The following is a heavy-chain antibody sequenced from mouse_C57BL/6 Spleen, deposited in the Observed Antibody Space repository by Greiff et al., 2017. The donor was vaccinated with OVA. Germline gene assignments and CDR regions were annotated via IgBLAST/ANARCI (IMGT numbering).Heavy chain of an antibody. V-gene: IGHV1-82*01. CDR3: ARENYYGSRGYFDY. Sequence: QVQLQQSGPELVKPGASVKISCKASGYAFSSSWMNWVKQRPGKGLEWIGRIYPGDGDTNYNGKFKGKATLTADKSSSTAYMQLSSLTSEDSAVYFCARENYYGSRGYFDYWGQGTTLTVSS. J-gene: IGHJ2*01. D-gene: IGHD1-1*01. CDR2: IYPGDGDT. CDR1: GYAFSSSW.